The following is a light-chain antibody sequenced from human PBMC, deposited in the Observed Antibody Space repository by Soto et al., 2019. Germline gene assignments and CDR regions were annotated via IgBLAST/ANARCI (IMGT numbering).Light chain of an antibody. J-gene: IGKJ5*01. Sequence: EGLMKQAPVHLSLSSGERGTLSCRASQSFRGLLAWYQQKPGQAPRLLIYDAYNRATGIPPRFSGSGSGTDFTLTISRLEPEDFAVYYCQQYGSSPPITFGQGTRLEIK. V-gene: IGKV3-20*01. CDR2: DAY. CDR1: QSFRGL. CDR3: QQYGSSPPIT.